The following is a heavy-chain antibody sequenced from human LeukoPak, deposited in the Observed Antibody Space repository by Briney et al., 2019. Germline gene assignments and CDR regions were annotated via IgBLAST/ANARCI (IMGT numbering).Heavy chain of an antibody. D-gene: IGHD2-2*01. CDR2: IYHSGST. CDR3: ARDQGYCSSTSCENYYYYGMDA. V-gene: IGHV4-30-2*01. Sequence: PSETLSLTCAVSGGSISSGGYSWSWIRQPPGKGLEWIGYIYHSGSTYYNPSLKSRVTISVDRSKNQFSLKLSSVTAADTAVYYCARDQGYCSSTSCENYYYYGMDAWGKGTTVTVSS. CDR1: GGSISSGGYS. J-gene: IGHJ6*04.